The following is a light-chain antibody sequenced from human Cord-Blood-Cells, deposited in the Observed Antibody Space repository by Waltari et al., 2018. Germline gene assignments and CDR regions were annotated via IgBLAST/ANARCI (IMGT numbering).Light chain of an antibody. CDR2: AAS. V-gene: IGKV3-11*01. J-gene: IGKJ3*01. CDR3: QQRSNWPT. Sequence: EIVLTQSPATLSLSPGERATLSCRASQSVSSYLAWYKQKPGQAPRPLIYAASNRATGIPARFRGSGSGTDFTLTISSLEPEDFAVYYCQQRSNWPTFGPGTKVDIK. CDR1: QSVSSY.